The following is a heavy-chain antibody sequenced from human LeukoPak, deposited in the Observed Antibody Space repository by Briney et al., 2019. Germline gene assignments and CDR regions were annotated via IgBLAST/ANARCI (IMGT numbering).Heavy chain of an antibody. D-gene: IGHD3-22*01. CDR3: ARDLYYYDSSGYFAP. J-gene: IGHJ5*02. Sequence: SETLSLTCTVSGGSISSYYWSWIRQPPGKGLEWIGYIYYSGSTNYNPSLKSRVTISVDTSKNQFSLKLSSVTAADTAVYYCARDLYYYDSSGYFAPWGQGTLVTVSS. V-gene: IGHV4-59*01. CDR1: GGSISSYY. CDR2: IYYSGST.